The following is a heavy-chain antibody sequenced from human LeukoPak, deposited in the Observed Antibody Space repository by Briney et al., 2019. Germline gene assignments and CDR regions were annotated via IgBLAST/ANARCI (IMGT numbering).Heavy chain of an antibody. D-gene: IGHD3-10*01. V-gene: IGHV4-38-2*02. J-gene: IGHJ4*02. CDR2: IYQSGNT. CDR3: ARGTVNPCDY. CDR1: GYSISSGYY. Sequence: ASETLSLTCTVSGYSISSGYYWAWIRPPPGKGLEWIGSIYQSGNTYSNSSLKSRVTISVDTSKNQFSLNMNSVTAADTAVYYCARGTVNPCDYWGQGTLVTVSS.